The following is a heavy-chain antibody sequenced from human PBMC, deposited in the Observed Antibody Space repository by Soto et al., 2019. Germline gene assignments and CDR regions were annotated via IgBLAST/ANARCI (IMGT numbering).Heavy chain of an antibody. D-gene: IGHD6-13*01. CDR2: ISYDGGNK. J-gene: IGHJ4*02. CDR3: AKDKDLGAAGYYFHY. CDR1: GFTFSSYG. V-gene: IGHV3-30*18. Sequence: QVQLVESGGGVGQPGRSLRLSCAASGFTFSSYGMHWVRQAPGKGLEWVAVISYDGGNKYYADSVKGRFTIFRDNSKNTLYLKMNSLRAEDTAVYYCAKDKDLGAAGYYFHYWGQGTLVTVSS.